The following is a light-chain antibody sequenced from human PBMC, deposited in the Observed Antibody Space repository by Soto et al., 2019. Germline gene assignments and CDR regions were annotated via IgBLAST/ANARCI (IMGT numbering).Light chain of an antibody. J-gene: IGKJ2*01. V-gene: IGKV4-1*01. CDR2: WAS. Sequence: DIVMTQSPDFLAVSLGERATINCKSSQSVLYSSNNKNYLAWYQQKPGQPPKLLIYWASTRESGVPDLFSGSASGTDFTLTISSLQVEDVEVYYCQQYYSTPYTFGQGTKLEIK. CDR3: QQYYSTPYT. CDR1: QSVLYSSNNKNY.